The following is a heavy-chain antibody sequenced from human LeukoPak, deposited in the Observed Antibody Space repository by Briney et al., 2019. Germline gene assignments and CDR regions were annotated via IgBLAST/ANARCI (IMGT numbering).Heavy chain of an antibody. J-gene: IGHJ4*02. CDR3: ARVVRRLYYFDY. Sequence: SETLSLTCTVSGGSISSSSYYWGWIRQPPGKGREWIGSIYYSGSTYYNPSLKSRVTISVDTSKNQFSLKLSSVTAADTAVYYCARVVRRLYYFDYWGQGTMVTVSS. CDR1: GGSISSSSYY. V-gene: IGHV4-39*07. D-gene: IGHD3-22*01. CDR2: IYYSGST.